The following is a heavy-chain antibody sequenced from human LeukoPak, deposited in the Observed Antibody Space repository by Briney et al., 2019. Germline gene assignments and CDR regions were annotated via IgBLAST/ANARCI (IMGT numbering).Heavy chain of an antibody. CDR1: GGTFSIYA. CDR2: IIPIFGTA. J-gene: IGHJ4*02. Sequence: SVKVSCXASGGTFSIYAISWVRQAPGQGLEWMGGIIPIFGTANYAQKFQGRVTITADESTSTAYMELSSLRSEDTAVYYCARSADILTGYYVTWGQGTLVTVSS. D-gene: IGHD3-9*01. V-gene: IGHV1-69*13. CDR3: ARSADILTGYYVT.